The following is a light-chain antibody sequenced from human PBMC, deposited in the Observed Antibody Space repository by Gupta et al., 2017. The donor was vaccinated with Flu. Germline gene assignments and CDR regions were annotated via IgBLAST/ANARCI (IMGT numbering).Light chain of an antibody. CDR2: EDN. V-gene: IGLV6-57*01. CDR1: ASIANKF. CDR3: HSYDSSNVI. J-gene: IGLJ2*01. Sequence: ASIANKFVQWYQQPPGTSPTTVIYEDNQRPSGVPERFSGSIDTTSNSASLTISGLENEDEDDYYCHSYDSSNVIFGGGTKLTVL.